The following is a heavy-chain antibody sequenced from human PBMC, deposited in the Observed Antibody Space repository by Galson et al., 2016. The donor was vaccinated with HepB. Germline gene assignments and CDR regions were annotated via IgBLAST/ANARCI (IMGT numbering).Heavy chain of an antibody. Sequence: SVKVSCKASGGTFSNFGFSWVRQAPGQGLEWLGGIIPNFVTANYAQKFQGRVTITADESTRTVYMELSSLRSEDTALYYRAGHYSYDSGSYATFGTWGQGPLITVSS. J-gene: IGHJ5*02. CDR2: IIPNFVTA. V-gene: IGHV1-69*13. D-gene: IGHD3-10*01. CDR3: AGHYSYDSGSYATFGT. CDR1: GGTFSNFG.